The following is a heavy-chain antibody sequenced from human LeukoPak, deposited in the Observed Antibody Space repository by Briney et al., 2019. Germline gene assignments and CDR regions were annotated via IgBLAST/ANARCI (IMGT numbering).Heavy chain of an antibody. Sequence: SETLSLTCTVFGGSISSYYWSWIRQPPGKGLEWIGYIYYSGSTNYNPSLKSRVTISVDTSKNQFSLKLSSVTAADTAVYYCARGPLGRWVTIDYWGQGALVTVSS. CDR2: IYYSGST. D-gene: IGHD4-23*01. CDR3: ARGPLGRWVTIDY. CDR1: GGSISSYY. V-gene: IGHV4-59*01. J-gene: IGHJ4*02.